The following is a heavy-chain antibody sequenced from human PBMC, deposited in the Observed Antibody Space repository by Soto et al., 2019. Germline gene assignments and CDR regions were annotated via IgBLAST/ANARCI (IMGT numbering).Heavy chain of an antibody. CDR2: ISYDGSNK. D-gene: IGHD7-27*01. J-gene: IGHJ6*02. CDR1: GFTFSSYA. Sequence: QVQLVESGGGVVQPGRSLRLSCAASGFTFSSYAMHWVRQAPGKGLEWVAVISYDGSNKYYADSVKGRFTISRDNSKNTLYLQMNSLRAEDTAVYYCAREFLGGLDVWGQGTTVTVSS. CDR3: AREFLGGLDV. V-gene: IGHV3-30-3*01.